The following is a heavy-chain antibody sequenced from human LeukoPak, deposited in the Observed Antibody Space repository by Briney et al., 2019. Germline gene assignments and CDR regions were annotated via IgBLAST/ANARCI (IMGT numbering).Heavy chain of an antibody. CDR2: ISYDGSNK. J-gene: IGHJ6*02. Sequence: PGRSLRLSCAASGFTFSSYAMHWVRQAPGKGLEWVAVISYDGSNKYYADSVKGRFTISRDNSKNTLYLQMNSLRAEDTAVYYCPTSSSPHYYYYYGMDVWGQGTTVTVSS. CDR1: GFTFSSYA. V-gene: IGHV3-30-3*01. D-gene: IGHD6-6*01. CDR3: PTSSSPHYYYYYGMDV.